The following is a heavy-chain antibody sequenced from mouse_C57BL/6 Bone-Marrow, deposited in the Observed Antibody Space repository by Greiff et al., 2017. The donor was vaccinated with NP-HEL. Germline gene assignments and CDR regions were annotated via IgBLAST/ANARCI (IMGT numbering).Heavy chain of an antibody. CDR3: ARRDYGSSPDY. CDR2: ISSGGSYT. J-gene: IGHJ2*01. CDR1: GFTFSSYG. D-gene: IGHD1-1*01. Sequence: EVMLVESGGDLVKPGGSLKLSCAASGFTFSSYGMSWVRQTPDKRLEWVATISSGGSYTYYPDSVKGRFTISRDKAKNTLYLQMSSLKSEDTAMYYCARRDYGSSPDYWGQGTTLTVSS. V-gene: IGHV5-6*02.